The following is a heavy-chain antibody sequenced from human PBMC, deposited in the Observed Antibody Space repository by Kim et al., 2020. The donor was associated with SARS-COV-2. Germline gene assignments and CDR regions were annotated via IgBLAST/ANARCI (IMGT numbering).Heavy chain of an antibody. D-gene: IGHD1-7*01. J-gene: IGHJ4*02. CDR1: AGSISSSIYY. V-gene: IGHV4-39*01. CDR2: IYYSGRT. Sequence: SETLSLTCTVSAGSISSSIYYWDWIRQPPGKGLDWIVSIYYSGRTYYNPSLKSRVTISIDTSKNQFSLKLSSVTAADTAVYYCARQRDRELRSFDYWGQGTLVTVSS. CDR3: ARQRDRELRSFDY.